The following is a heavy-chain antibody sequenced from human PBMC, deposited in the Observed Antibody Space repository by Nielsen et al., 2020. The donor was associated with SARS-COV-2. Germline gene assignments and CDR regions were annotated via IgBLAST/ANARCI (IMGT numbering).Heavy chain of an antibody. J-gene: IGHJ5*02. D-gene: IGHD5-18*01. CDR3: ATGPQLRQQNWFDP. V-gene: IGHV1-24*01. Sequence: ASVKVSCKASGYTFTNYGISWVRQAPGQGLEWMGGFDPEDGETIYAQKFQGRVTMTEDTSTDTAYMELSSLRSEDTAVYYCATGPQLRQQNWFDPWGQGTLVTVSS. CDR1: GYTFTNYG. CDR2: FDPEDGET.